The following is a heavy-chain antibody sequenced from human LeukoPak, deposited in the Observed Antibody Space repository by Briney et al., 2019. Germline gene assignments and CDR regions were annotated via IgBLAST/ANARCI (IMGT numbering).Heavy chain of an antibody. CDR2: ISYDGGNK. D-gene: IGHD1-1*01. CDR3: AREPGTPFDY. V-gene: IGHV3-30*04. J-gene: IGHJ4*02. CDR1: GFTFSSYA. Sequence: GGSLRLSCAASGFTFSSYAMHWVRQAPGKGLEWVAVISYDGGNKYYADSVKGRFTISRDNSKNTLYLQMNSLRAEDTAVYYCAREPGTPFDYWGQGTLVTVSS.